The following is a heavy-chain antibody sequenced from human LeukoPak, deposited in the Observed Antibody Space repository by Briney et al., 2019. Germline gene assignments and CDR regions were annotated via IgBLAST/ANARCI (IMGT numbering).Heavy chain of an antibody. D-gene: IGHD4-17*01. J-gene: IGHJ4*02. CDR3: VKDLTTVTTQGDY. V-gene: IGHV3-30*02. Sequence: GGSLRLSCAAPGFTFSSYGMHWGRQAPGKGLEWVAFIRYDESDKYYADSVKGRFTISRDNSKNTLYLQMNSLRADDTALYYCVKDLTTVTTQGDYWGQGTLVTVSS. CDR1: GFTFSSYG. CDR2: IRYDESDK.